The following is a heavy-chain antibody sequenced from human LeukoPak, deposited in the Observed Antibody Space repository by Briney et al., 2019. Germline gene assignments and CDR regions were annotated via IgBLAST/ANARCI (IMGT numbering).Heavy chain of an antibody. CDR3: ALYRVGVATISTRYYFDY. CDR1: GGTFSSYA. V-gene: IGHV1-69*06. D-gene: IGHD5-12*01. Sequence: SVKVSCKASGGTFSSYAISWVRQAPGQGLECMGGIIPIFGTANYAQKFQGRVTITADKSTSTAYMELSSLRSEDTAVYYCALYRVGVATISTRYYFDYWGQGTLVTVSS. J-gene: IGHJ4*02. CDR2: IIPIFGTA.